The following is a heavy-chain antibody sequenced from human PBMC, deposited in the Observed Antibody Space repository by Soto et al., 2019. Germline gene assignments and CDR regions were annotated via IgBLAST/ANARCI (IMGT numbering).Heavy chain of an antibody. CDR2: IYYSGST. CDR1: GGSITSGHYY. J-gene: IGHJ3*02. V-gene: IGHV4-31*03. CDR3: AGWAIGRDFDI. D-gene: IGHD6-19*01. Sequence: QVQLQESGPGLVKPSQTLSLTCTVSGGSITSGHYYWSWIRQHPGKGLEWVAYIYYSGSTYYHPSLKGRVTISEDTSKNQFSLRLNSATAADTAVYYCAGWAIGRDFDIWGQGTMVTVSS.